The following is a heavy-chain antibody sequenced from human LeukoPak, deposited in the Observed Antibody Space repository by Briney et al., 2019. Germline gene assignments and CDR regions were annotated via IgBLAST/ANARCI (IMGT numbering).Heavy chain of an antibody. CDR3: AKWPYYDSTGYYDY. CDR2: ISGNGGRT. CDR1: GFTFSNYA. V-gene: IGHV3-23*01. Sequence: GGSLRLSCAASGFTFSNYAMSWVRQAPGKGLEWVPTISGNGGRTYFADSVKGRFTISRDNSKNTLYLQMNSLGAEDTAVYYCAKWPYYDSTGYYDYWGQGTLVTVSS. D-gene: IGHD3-22*01. J-gene: IGHJ4*02.